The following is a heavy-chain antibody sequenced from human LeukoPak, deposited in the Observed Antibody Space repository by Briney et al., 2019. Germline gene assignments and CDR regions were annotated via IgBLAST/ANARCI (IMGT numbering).Heavy chain of an antibody. V-gene: IGHV3-48*03. CDR1: GFTFSSYE. Sequence: GGSLRPSCAASGFTFSSYEMNWVRQAPGKGLEWVSYMSSSGSIIYYADSVKGRFTISRDNANDSLYLQMNSLRAEDTAVYYCARILYTYGLIDYWGQGTLVTVSS. CDR2: MSSSGSII. CDR3: ARILYTYGLIDY. J-gene: IGHJ4*02. D-gene: IGHD3-16*01.